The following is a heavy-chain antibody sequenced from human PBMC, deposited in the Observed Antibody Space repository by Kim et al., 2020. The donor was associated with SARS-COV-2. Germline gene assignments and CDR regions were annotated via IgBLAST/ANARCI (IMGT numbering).Heavy chain of an antibody. CDR1: GFTFSSYA. CDR3: ARAVAHDY. CDR2: ISYDGSNK. Sequence: GGSLRLSCAASGFTFSSYAMHWVRQAPGKGLERVAVISYDGSNKYYADSVKGRFTISRDNSKNTLYLQMNSLRAEDTAVYYCARAVAHDYWGQGTLVTVSS. J-gene: IGHJ4*02. D-gene: IGHD6-19*01. V-gene: IGHV3-30*04.